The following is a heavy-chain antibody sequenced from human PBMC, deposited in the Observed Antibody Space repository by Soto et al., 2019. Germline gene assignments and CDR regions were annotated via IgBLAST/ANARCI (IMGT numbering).Heavy chain of an antibody. J-gene: IGHJ4*02. V-gene: IGHV3-7*01. CDR2: IKQDGSEK. CDR1: GFTFSSYW. D-gene: IGHD3-10*01. Sequence: EVQLVESGGGLVQPGGSLRLSCAASGFTFSSYWMSWVRQAPGKGLEWVANIKQDGSEKYYVDSVKGRFTISRDNAKNSLYLQMNSLRAEGTAVYYCAREATYYYGSGSFDYWGQGTLVTVSS. CDR3: AREATYYYGSGSFDY.